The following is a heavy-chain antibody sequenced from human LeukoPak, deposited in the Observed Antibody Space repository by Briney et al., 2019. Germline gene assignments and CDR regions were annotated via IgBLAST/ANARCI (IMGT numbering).Heavy chain of an antibody. D-gene: IGHD2-2*01. J-gene: IGHJ5*02. CDR3: PRSDGSTLDP. V-gene: IGHV4-31*03. CDR1: GGSISSGGYY. CDR2: IYYSGST. Sequence: SQTLSLTCTVSGGSISSGGYYWSWIRQHPGKGLEWIGYIYYSGSTYYNPSLKNRVTISVDTSKNQFSLKLSSVTAADTAVYYCPRSDGSTLDPWGQGPLVTVSS.